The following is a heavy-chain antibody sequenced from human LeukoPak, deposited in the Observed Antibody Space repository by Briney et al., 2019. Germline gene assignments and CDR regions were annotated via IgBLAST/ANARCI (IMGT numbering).Heavy chain of an antibody. D-gene: IGHD3/OR15-3a*01. J-gene: IGHJ4*02. CDR2: ISDSGGST. CDR1: GITLSNYG. Sequence: HAGGSLRLSCAVSGITLSNYGMSWVRQAPGKGLEWVAGISDSGGSTQYADSVKGRFTIARDNRKNTLYLQMNSLRAEDTAVYFCAKRGVVIRVILVGFHKEAYYFESWGQGALVTVSS. V-gene: IGHV3-23*01. CDR3: AKRGVVIRVILVGFHKEAYYFES.